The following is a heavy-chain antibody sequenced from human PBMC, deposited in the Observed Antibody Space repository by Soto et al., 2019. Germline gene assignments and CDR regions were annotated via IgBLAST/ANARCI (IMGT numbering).Heavy chain of an antibody. J-gene: IGHJ3*02. CDR1: GGSVSSDSHY. V-gene: IGHV4-61*01. CDR2: IYYSGTT. CDR3: ARDYRGYTTGYAFDI. Sequence: TSETLSLTCTVSGGSVSSDSHYWSWIRQPPGKGLEWIGYIYYSGTTNYNPSLKSRVTISLDTSRNQFSLKLSSVTAADTAIYYCARDYRGYTTGYAFDIWGQGTMVTVSS. D-gene: IGHD3-9*01.